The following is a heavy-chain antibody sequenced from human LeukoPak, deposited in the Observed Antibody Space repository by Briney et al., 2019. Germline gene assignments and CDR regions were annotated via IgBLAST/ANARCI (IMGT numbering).Heavy chain of an antibody. J-gene: IGHJ4*02. Sequence: GGSLRLSCAASGFTFSSYAMHWVRQAPGKGLEGVAVISYDGSNKYYADSVKGRFTISRDNSKNTLYLQMNSLRAEDTAVYYCARDRDYVWGSYRPFDYWGQGTLVTVSS. V-gene: IGHV3-30-3*01. CDR2: ISYDGSNK. D-gene: IGHD3-16*02. CDR3: ARDRDYVWGSYRPFDY. CDR1: GFTFSSYA.